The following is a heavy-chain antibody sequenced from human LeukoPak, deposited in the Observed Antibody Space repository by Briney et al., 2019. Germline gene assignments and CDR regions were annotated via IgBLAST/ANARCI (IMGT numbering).Heavy chain of an antibody. CDR2: ISSSSSYI. CDR1: GFSFSSYW. CDR3: ARHREGMYYFDY. D-gene: IGHD3-10*01. J-gene: IGHJ4*02. Sequence: GGSLRLSCAASGFSFSSYWMTWVRQAPGKGLEWVSSISSSSSYIYYADSVKGRFTISRDNAKNSLYLQMNSLRAEDTAVYYCARHREGMYYFDYWGQGSLVTVSS. V-gene: IGHV3-21*01.